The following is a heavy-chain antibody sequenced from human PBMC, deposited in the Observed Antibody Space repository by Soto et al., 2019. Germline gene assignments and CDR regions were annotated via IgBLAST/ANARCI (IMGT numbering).Heavy chain of an antibody. D-gene: IGHD6-13*01. V-gene: IGHV5-10-1*01. Sequence: GEYLKISCKGSGYSFTSYWISWVRQMPGKGLEWMGRIDPSDSYTNYSPSFQGHVTISADKSISTAYLQWSSLKASDTAMSYCASRGSSSSKHYYYYGMDVWGQGTTVTVSS. CDR2: IDPSDSYT. CDR1: GYSFTSYW. J-gene: IGHJ6*02. CDR3: ASRGSSSSKHYYYYGMDV.